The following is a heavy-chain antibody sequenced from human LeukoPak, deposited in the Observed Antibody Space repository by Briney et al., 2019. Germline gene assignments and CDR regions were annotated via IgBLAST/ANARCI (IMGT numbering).Heavy chain of an antibody. D-gene: IGHD3-3*01. Sequence: SETLSLTCTVSGGSISGYYWSWIRQPPGKGLEWIGYMFYSGSTSYNPSLKSRVTLSVDTSKNQFSLKLSSVTAADTAVYYCARLASTYYDFWSGYYPGVYYFDYWGQGTLVTVSS. CDR1: GGSISGYY. CDR2: MFYSGST. CDR3: ARLASTYYDFWSGYYPGVYYFDY. V-gene: IGHV4-59*12. J-gene: IGHJ4*02.